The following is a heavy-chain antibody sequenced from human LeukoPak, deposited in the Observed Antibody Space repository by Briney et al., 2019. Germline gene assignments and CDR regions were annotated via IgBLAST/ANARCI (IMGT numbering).Heavy chain of an antibody. D-gene: IGHD3-10*01. Sequence: GGSLRLSCAASGFTFSSYGMHWVRQAPGKGLGWVAVISYDGSDKYYGDSVKGRFTISRDNSKITLYLQMNSLRAEDTAVYYCAKAREVRGVPILVDYWGQGTLATVSS. J-gene: IGHJ4*02. CDR2: ISYDGSDK. V-gene: IGHV3-30*18. CDR1: GFTFSSYG. CDR3: AKAREVRGVPILVDY.